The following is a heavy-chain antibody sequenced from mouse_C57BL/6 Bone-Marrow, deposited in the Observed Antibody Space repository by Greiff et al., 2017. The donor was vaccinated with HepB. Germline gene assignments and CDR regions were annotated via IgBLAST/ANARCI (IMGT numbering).Heavy chain of an antibody. V-gene: IGHV1-55*01. CDR1: GYTFTSYW. J-gene: IGHJ4*01. CDR2: IYPGSGST. CDR3: SRWALCFCYAMDY. D-gene: IGHD6-5*01. Sequence: VQLQQPGAELVKPGASVKMSCKASGYTFTSYWITWVKQRPGQGLEWIGDIYPGSGSTNYNEKFKSKATLTVDTSSSTAYMQLSSLTSEDSAVYYCSRWALCFCYAMDYWGQGTSVTVSS.